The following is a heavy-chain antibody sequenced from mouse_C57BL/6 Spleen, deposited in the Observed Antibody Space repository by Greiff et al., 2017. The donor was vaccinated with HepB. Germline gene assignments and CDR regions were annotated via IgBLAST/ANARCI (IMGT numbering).Heavy chain of an antibody. J-gene: IGHJ2*01. D-gene: IGHD1-1*01. CDR1: GYTFTDHT. V-gene: IGHV1-78*01. Sequence: QVQLQQSDAELVKPGASVKISCKVSGYTFTDHTIHWMKQRPEQGLEWIGYIYPRDGSTKYNEKFKGKATLTADKSSSTAYMQLNSLTSEDSAVYFCARSRLIYYYGSSYFDYWGQGTTLTVSS. CDR2: IYPRDGST. CDR3: ARSRLIYYYGSSYFDY.